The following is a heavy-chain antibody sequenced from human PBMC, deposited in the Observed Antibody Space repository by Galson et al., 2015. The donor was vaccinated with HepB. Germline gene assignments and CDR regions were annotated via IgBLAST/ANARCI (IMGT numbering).Heavy chain of an antibody. V-gene: IGHV3-21*01. CDR3: ARGRHYYDSSGYYYFDY. J-gene: IGHJ4*02. CDR2: ISSSSSYI. CDR1: GFTFSSYS. D-gene: IGHD3-22*01. Sequence: SLRLSCAASGFTFSSYSMNWVRQAPGKGLEWVSSISSSSSYIYYADSVKGRFTISRDNAKNSLYLQMNSLRAEDTAVYYCARGRHYYDSSGYYYFDYWGQGTLVTVSS.